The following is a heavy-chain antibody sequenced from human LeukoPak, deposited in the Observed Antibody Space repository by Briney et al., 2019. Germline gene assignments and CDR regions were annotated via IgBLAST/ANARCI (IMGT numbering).Heavy chain of an antibody. Sequence: PGGSLRLSCAASGFTFTSYAMSWVRQTPGKGLEWVSTFSGGIDTTYYADSVKGRFTISRDNSKNTLDLQMNSLGAEDTAVYYCAKATLLTCSGARCYYFDNWGQGTLVTVSS. D-gene: IGHD2-15*01. V-gene: IGHV3-23*01. CDR1: GFTFTSYA. J-gene: IGHJ4*02. CDR3: AKATLLTCSGARCYYFDN. CDR2: FSGGIDTT.